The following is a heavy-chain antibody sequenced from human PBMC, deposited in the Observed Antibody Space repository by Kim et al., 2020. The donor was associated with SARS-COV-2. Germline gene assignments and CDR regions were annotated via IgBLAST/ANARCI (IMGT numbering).Heavy chain of an antibody. CDR2: IYYSGST. CDR3: ARRYYGSGSHNGAFDI. D-gene: IGHD3-10*01. Sequence: SETLSLTCTVSGGSISSSSYYWGWIRQPPGKGLEWIGSIYYSGSTYYNPSLKSRVTISVDTSKNQFSLKLSSVTAADTAVYYCARRYYGSGSHNGAFDIWGQGTMVTVSS. J-gene: IGHJ3*02. CDR1: GGSISSSSYY. V-gene: IGHV4-39*01.